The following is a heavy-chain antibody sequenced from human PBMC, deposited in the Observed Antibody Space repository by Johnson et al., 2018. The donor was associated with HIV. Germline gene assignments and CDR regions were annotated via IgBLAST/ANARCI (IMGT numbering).Heavy chain of an antibody. D-gene: IGHD6-13*01. V-gene: IGHV3-7*03. CDR3: ARDVGITTAGGAFDI. Sequence: MLLVESGGGLVQPVGSLRLSCAASGFTFSSYAMHWVRQAPGKGLEWVANIKQDGSEKYYVDSVKGRFTISRDNAKNSLYLQMNSLRAEDTALYYCARDVGITTAGGAFDIWGQGTMVTVSS. CDR1: GFTFSSYA. J-gene: IGHJ3*02. CDR2: IKQDGSEK.